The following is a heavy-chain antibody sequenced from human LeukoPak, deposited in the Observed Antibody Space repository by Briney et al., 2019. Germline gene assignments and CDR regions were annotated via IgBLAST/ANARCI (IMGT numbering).Heavy chain of an antibody. V-gene: IGHV4-59*01. CDR2: IYYSGST. J-gene: IGHJ5*02. CDR3: ARDRHSSSARFDP. CDR1: GGSISSYY. Sequence: SETLSLTCTVSGGSISSYYWSWIRQPPGKRLEWIGYIYYSGSTNYNPSLQSRVTISVDTSKNQFSLKLSSVTAADTAVYYCARDRHSSSARFDPWGQGTLVTVSS. D-gene: IGHD6-13*01.